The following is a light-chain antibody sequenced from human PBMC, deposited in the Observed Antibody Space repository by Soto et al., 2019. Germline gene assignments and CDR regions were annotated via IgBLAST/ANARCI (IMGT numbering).Light chain of an antibody. CDR2: AAS. J-gene: IGKJ3*01. CDR3: QEYRKWLLFT. CDR1: QSVGRN. V-gene: IGKV3-15*01. Sequence: EIVVTQSPGILSVSPGDRATLSCRVSQSVGRNLAWYQQKPGQAPTLLIYAASTRATGLPARFSVRGSVTDITLTISSLQSEDFAVYYCQEYRKWLLFTFDPETRVDMK.